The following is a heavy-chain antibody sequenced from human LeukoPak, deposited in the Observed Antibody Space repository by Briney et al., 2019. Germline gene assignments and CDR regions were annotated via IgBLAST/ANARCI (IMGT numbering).Heavy chain of an antibody. Sequence: ASVKVSFMAACYTYTGYYMYWLRQAPGQGLEWMGRIHPNSGGTNYAQKFQGRVTMTRDTSISTAYMELSRLRSDDTAVYYCAREVDREGFEYWGQGTLVTVSS. J-gene: IGHJ4*02. CDR1: CYTYTGYY. D-gene: IGHD3-10*01. CDR3: AREVDREGFEY. V-gene: IGHV1-2*06. CDR2: IHPNSGGT.